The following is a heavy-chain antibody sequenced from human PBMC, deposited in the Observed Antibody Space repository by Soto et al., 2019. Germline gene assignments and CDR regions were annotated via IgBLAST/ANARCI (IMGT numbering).Heavy chain of an antibody. Sequence: EVQLLESGGGLVQPGGSLRLSCAASGFTFSSYAMSWVRQAPGKGLEWVSAIGGSGGSTYYADSVKGRFTISRDNSTSTLYLQMNRLRAEDTAVYYCAKVRVGCTSTSCYGFDYWGQGTLVTVSS. CDR2: IGGSGGST. D-gene: IGHD2-2*01. V-gene: IGHV3-23*01. J-gene: IGHJ4*02. CDR3: AKVRVGCTSTSCYGFDY. CDR1: GFTFSSYA.